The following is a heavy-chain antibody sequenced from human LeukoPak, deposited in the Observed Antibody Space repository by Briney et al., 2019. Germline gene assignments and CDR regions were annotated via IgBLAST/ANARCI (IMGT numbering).Heavy chain of an antibody. D-gene: IGHD1-26*01. Sequence: GGSLRLSCAASGFTLSTYTMNWGRQAPGKGLEGVSYISSSSSDMYYADSVRGRFTISRDKVEKSLHMQMNSLTAEDTAIYYCARNVGLVSWGQGTLVTVSS. J-gene: IGHJ5*01. CDR2: ISSSSSDM. CDR1: GFTLSTYT. V-gene: IGHV3-21*05. CDR3: ARNVGLVS.